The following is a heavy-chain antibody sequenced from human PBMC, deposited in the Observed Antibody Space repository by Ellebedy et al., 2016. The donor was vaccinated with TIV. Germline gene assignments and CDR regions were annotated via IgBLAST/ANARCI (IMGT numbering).Heavy chain of an antibody. CDR2: ISERGLYE. Sequence: GESLKISCVASGFSVTDVPMHWVRQAPGKGLEWVGVISERGLYEDYVESLKGRFTISRDNAKNSVFLRMNTLRVEDTAVYHCARDGAYGDFSPGYYGMDVWGQGTTVTVSS. CDR1: GFSVTDVP. V-gene: IGHV3-30*04. CDR3: ARDGAYGDFSPGYYGMDV. J-gene: IGHJ6*02. D-gene: IGHD3-10*01.